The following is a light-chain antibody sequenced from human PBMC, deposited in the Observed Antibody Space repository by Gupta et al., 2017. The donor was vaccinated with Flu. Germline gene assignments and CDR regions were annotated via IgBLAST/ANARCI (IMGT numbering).Light chain of an antibody. Sequence: VLTQSPGTLSLFPGQRATLSCRASQTVSRSYLAWYQQKPGQAPRLLIYGATSRATGIPDRFSGSGSGTDFTLTISRLEPEDFAVYYCQQFGPSPFTFGGGTKVEIK. CDR1: QTVSRSY. V-gene: IGKV3-20*01. CDR3: QQFGPSPFT. J-gene: IGKJ4*01. CDR2: GAT.